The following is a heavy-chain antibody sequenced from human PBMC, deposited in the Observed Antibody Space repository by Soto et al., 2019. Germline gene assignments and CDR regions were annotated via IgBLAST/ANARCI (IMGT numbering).Heavy chain of an antibody. J-gene: IGHJ6*02. D-gene: IGHD2-15*01. CDR1: GGIFSSYT. CDR3: ARDPDEYCSGGSSYQHYYSYGMDV. V-gene: IGHV1-69*04. CDR2: IIPILGIA. Sequence: SVKVYCTASGGIFSSYTIIWVRQAPGQGLEWMGRIIPILGIANYAQKFQGRVTITADKSTSTAYMERSSLRSEDTAVYYCARDPDEYCSGGSSYQHYYSYGMDVWGQGTTVTVSS.